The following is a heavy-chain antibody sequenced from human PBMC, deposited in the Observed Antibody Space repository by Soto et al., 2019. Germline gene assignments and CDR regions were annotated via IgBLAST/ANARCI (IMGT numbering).Heavy chain of an antibody. Sequence: ASVKVSCKASGYTFTSYAMHWVRQAPGQRLEWMGWINAGNGNTKYSQKFQGRVTITRDTSASTAYMELSSLRSEDTAVYYCARDDSGFSGSNYIDYFHYWGQGALVTVSS. CDR1: GYTFTSYA. D-gene: IGHD1-26*01. CDR3: ARDDSGFSGSNYIDYFHY. CDR2: INAGNGNT. J-gene: IGHJ4*02. V-gene: IGHV1-3*01.